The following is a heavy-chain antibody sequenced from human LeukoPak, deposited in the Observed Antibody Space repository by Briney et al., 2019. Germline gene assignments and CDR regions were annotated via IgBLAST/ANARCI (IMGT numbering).Heavy chain of an antibody. CDR1: GGSISSGGYY. CDR2: IYYSGST. J-gene: IGHJ4*02. Sequence: SQTLSLTCTVSGGSISSGGYYWSWIRQHPGKGLEWIGYIYYSGSTYYNPSLKSRVTISVDTSKNQFSLKLSSVTAADTAVYYCARGLESYYDGSGHGEYYFDYWGQGTLVTVSS. D-gene: IGHD3-22*01. CDR3: ARGLESYYDGSGHGEYYFDY. V-gene: IGHV4-31*03.